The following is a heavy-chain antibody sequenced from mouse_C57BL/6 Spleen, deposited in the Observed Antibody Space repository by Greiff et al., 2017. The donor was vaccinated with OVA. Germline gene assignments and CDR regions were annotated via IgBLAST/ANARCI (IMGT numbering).Heavy chain of an antibody. Sequence: EVQLQQSGPELVKPGASVKIPCKASGYTFTDYNMDWVKQSHGKSLEWIGDINPNNGGTIYNQKFKGKATLTVDKSSSTAYMELRSLTSEDTAVYYCARYDGFPFAYWGQGILVTVSA. CDR3: ARYDGFPFAY. CDR1: GYTFTDYN. J-gene: IGHJ3*01. CDR2: INPNNGGT. D-gene: IGHD2-2*01. V-gene: IGHV1-18*01.